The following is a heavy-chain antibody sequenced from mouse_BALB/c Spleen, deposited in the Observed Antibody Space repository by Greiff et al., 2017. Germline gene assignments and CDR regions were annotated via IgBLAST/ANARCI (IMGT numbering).Heavy chain of an antibody. D-gene: IGHD1-1*01. CDR3: ARIPCYYGSSYFDY. J-gene: IGHJ2*01. V-gene: IGHV7-3*02. Sequence: EVQLQQSGGGLVQPGGYLRLSCATSGFTFTDYYMSWVRQPPGKALEWLGFIRNKANGYTTEYSASVKGRFTISRDNSQSILYLQMNTLRAEDSATYYCARIPCYYGSSYFDYWGQGTTLTVSS. CDR2: IRNKANGYTT. CDR1: GFTFTDYY.